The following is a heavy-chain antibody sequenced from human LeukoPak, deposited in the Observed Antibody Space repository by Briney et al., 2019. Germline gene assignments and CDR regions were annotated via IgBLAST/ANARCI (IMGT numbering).Heavy chain of an antibody. V-gene: IGHV3-48*01. J-gene: IGHJ5*02. D-gene: IGHD4-23*01. CDR3: AKTPSVSAGRWFHP. CDR2: ISSDSLTI. CDR1: GFTFSAYS. Sequence: GGSLRLSCAASGFTFSAYSMNWVRQAPGKGLEWVSYISSDSLTIYYANSVKGRFTISRDNAKNSLYLQMNSLRAEDTAVYYCAKTPSVSAGRWFHPWGQGTLVTVSS.